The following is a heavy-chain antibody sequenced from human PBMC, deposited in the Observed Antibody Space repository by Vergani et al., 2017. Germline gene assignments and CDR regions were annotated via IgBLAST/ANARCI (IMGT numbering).Heavy chain of an antibody. V-gene: IGHV1-24*01. CDR2: FDPEHGEV. D-gene: IGHD3-22*01. J-gene: IGHJ4*02. Sequence: QVQLVQSGSEVRKPGASVKVSCQVSGYSLTELTINWVRPAPGKGLEWLGGFDPEHGEVTFAHHIQVRVTMTEDRSTDTAYMELSSLRPADTSLYYCALVTDYYDSSGYYLDYWGQGTLATVSS. CDR1: GYSLTELT. CDR3: ALVTDYYDSSGYYLDY.